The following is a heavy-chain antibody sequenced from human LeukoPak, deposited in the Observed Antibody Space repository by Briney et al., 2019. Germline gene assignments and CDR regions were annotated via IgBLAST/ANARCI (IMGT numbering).Heavy chain of an antibody. V-gene: IGHV3-20*04. CDR2: INWNGGST. CDR1: GFTFDDYG. CDR3: ARDEGTYCGGDCYDAFDI. D-gene: IGHD2-21*02. J-gene: IGHJ3*02. Sequence: PGGSLRLSCAASGFTFDDYGMSWVRQAPGKGLEWVSGINWNGGSTGYADSVKGRFTISRDNAKNSLYLQMNSLRAEDTALYYCARDEGTYCGGDCYDAFDIWGQGTMVTVSS.